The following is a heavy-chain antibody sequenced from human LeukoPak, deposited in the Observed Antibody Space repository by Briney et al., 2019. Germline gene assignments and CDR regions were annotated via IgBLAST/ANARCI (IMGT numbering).Heavy chain of an antibody. J-gene: IGHJ4*02. CDR2: IYYSGST. Sequence: SETLSLTCTVSGGSISSGDYYWSWIRQPPGKGLEWIGYIYYSGSTYYNPSLKSRVTISVDTSKNQFFLKLSSVTAADTAVYYCARLVYDILTGYHGDYWGQGTLVTVSS. D-gene: IGHD3-9*01. V-gene: IGHV4-30-4*01. CDR1: GGSISSGDYY. CDR3: ARLVYDILTGYHGDY.